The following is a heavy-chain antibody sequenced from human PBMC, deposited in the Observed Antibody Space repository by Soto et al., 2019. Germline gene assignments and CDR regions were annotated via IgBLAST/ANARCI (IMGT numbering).Heavy chain of an antibody. CDR2: ISSSSSYI. Sequence: PGGSLRLSCAASGLTFSSYAMSWVRQAPGKGLEWVSAISSSSSYIYYADSVKGRFTISRDNAKNSLYLQMNSLRAEDTAVYYCARDGTSIAAAGLYYFDYWGQGTLVTVSS. J-gene: IGHJ4*02. D-gene: IGHD6-13*01. CDR3: ARDGTSIAAAGLYYFDY. CDR1: GLTFSSYA. V-gene: IGHV3-21*01.